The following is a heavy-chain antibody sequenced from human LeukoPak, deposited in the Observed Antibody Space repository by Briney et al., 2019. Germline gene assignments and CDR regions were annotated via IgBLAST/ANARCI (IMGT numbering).Heavy chain of an antibody. D-gene: IGHD1-26*01. CDR3: AKARYSGSPALDF. CDR1: GFIFSSNG. V-gene: IGHV3-30*02. J-gene: IGHJ4*02. CDR2: TRYDESKT. Sequence: QSGGSLRLSCAASGFIFSSNGMHWVRQTPGKGLDWVAFTRYDESKTFYGDSVRGRFTISRDNSKNTLYLQINSLTTDDSAVYYCAKARYSGSPALDFWGQGTLVTVSS.